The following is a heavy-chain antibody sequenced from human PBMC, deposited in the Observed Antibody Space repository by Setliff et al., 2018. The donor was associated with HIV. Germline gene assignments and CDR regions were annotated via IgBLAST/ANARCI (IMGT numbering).Heavy chain of an antibody. J-gene: IGHJ3*02. Sequence: ASVKVSCKASGDAFTDYYIHWVRQAPGQGLEWMGWINPNSGGTNYAQKFQGRVTMTRDTSISTAFMDLSRLRSGDTAVYYCARDPGYKSSWYGAFDIWGQGTMVTVSS. CDR1: GDAFTDYY. CDR2: INPNSGGT. D-gene: IGHD6-13*01. V-gene: IGHV1-2*02. CDR3: ARDPGYKSSWYGAFDI.